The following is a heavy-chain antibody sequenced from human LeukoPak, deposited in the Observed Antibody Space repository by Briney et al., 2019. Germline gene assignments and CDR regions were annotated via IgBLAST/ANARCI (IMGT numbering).Heavy chain of an antibody. CDR2: IQSKTDGGTT. J-gene: IGHJ4*02. CDR3: TTRVDYAFH. D-gene: IGHD4-17*01. CDR1: GFTFSNAW. Sequence: GGSLRLSCGASGFTFSNAWMNWVRQAPGKGLEWVGRIQSKTDGGTTDYAAPVKGRFTISRDDSKNTLYLQMNSLKTEDTAVYYCTTRVDYAFHWGQGTLVTVSS. V-gene: IGHV3-15*07.